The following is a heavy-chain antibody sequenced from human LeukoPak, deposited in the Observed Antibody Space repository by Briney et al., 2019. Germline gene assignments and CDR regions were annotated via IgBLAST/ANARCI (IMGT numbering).Heavy chain of an antibody. CDR1: GGSISSSSYY. CDR2: IYYSGST. CDR3: ARDSRNVVVAATREDYCYYMDV. J-gene: IGHJ6*03. D-gene: IGHD2-15*01. Sequence: SETLSLTCTVSGGSISSSSYYWGWIRQPPGKGLEWIGSIYYSGSTYYNPSLKSRVTISVDTSKNQFSLKLNSVTAADTAMYYCARDSRNVVVAATREDYCYYMDVWGKGTTVTVSS. V-gene: IGHV4-39*07.